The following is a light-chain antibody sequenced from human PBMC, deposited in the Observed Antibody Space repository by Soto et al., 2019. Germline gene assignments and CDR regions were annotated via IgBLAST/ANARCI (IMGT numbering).Light chain of an antibody. Sequence: EIVLTQSPVTLSLSPGERATLSCRASQSVRSNYLAWYQQKPGQAPRLIIYAASTRATDIPDRFSGSGSGTDFSLTISRLEPEDFAVYSCQQYGSTPPTFGQGTKVEIK. CDR2: AAS. CDR3: QQYGSTPPT. J-gene: IGKJ1*01. V-gene: IGKV3-20*01. CDR1: QSVRSNY.